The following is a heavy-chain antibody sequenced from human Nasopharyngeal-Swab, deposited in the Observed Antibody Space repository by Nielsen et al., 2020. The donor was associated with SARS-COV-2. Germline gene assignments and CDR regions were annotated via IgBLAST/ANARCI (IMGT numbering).Heavy chain of an antibody. J-gene: IGHJ5*02. CDR1: GGSISSGGYY. Sequence: SETLSLTCTVSGGSISSGGYYWSWIRQHPGKGLEWIGYIYYSGSTYYNPSLKSRVTISVDTSKNQFSLKLSSVTAADTAMYYCARALGSSSWFNWFDPWGQGTLVTVSS. CDR3: ARALGSSSWFNWFDP. CDR2: IYYSGST. D-gene: IGHD6-13*01. V-gene: IGHV4-31*03.